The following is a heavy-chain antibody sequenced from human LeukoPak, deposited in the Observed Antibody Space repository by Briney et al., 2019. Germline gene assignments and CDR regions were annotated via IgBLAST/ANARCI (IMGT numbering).Heavy chain of an antibody. Sequence: ASETLSLTFAVYGGSFSCYYWSWIRQPPGKGLELIGEINHSGSTNYNPSLKSRVTISVDTSKNQFSLKLSSVTAADTAVYYCARVEYSSSSGGNWFDPWGQGTLVTVSS. CDR1: GGSFSCYY. V-gene: IGHV4-34*01. CDR2: INHSGST. D-gene: IGHD6-6*01. J-gene: IGHJ5*02. CDR3: ARVEYSSSSGGNWFDP.